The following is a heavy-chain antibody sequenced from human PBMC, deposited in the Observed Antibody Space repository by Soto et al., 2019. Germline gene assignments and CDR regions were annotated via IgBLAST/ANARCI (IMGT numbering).Heavy chain of an antibody. Sequence: GGSLRLSCAASGFTFDDYAMHWVRQAPGKGLEWVSGISWNSGSIGYADSVKGRFTISRDNAKNSLYLQMNSLRAEDTALYYCAKDRGYSGSTFDYWGQGTLVTVSS. CDR1: GFTFDDYA. J-gene: IGHJ4*02. CDR2: ISWNSGSI. CDR3: AKDRGYSGSTFDY. D-gene: IGHD5-12*01. V-gene: IGHV3-9*01.